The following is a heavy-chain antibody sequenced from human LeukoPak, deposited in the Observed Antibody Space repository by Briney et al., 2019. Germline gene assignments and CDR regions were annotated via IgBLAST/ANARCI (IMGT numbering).Heavy chain of an antibody. D-gene: IGHD3-10*01. V-gene: IGHV1-2*02. CDR2: INPDSGDT. Sequence: ASVKVSCKASGYTFTGYYMHWVRQAPGQGLEWMGWINPDSGDTNFAQKFQGRVTMTRDTSISTAYMELSRLRSDDAAVYYCVRDKGITVIRGISYHYYYGMDVWGQGTTVIVSS. CDR3: VRDKGITVIRGISYHYYYGMDV. CDR1: GYTFTGYY. J-gene: IGHJ6*02.